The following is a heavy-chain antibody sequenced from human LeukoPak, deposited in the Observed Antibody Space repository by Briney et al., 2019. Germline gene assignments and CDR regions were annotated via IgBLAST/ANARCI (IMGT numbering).Heavy chain of an antibody. V-gene: IGHV4-59*01. CDR1: GGSISSYY. J-gene: IGHJ5*02. Sequence: SETLSLTCTVSGGSISSYYWSWIRQPPGKGLGWIGYIYYSGSTNYNPSLKSRVTISVDTSKNQFSLKLSSVTAADTAVYYCARVGHYGSGSYYSYNWFDPWGQGTLVTVSS. D-gene: IGHD3-10*01. CDR3: ARVGHYGSGSYYSYNWFDP. CDR2: IYYSGST.